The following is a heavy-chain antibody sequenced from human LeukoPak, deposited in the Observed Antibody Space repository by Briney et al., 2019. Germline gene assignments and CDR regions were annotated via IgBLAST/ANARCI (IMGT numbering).Heavy chain of an antibody. Sequence: PGRSLRLSCAASGFTFDDYAMHWVRQAPGKGLEWVSGISWNSGSIGYADSVKGRFTISRDNAKNSLYLQMNSLRAEDTALYYCAKDRTDYCSGGSCRTGGFDYWGQGTLVTVSS. V-gene: IGHV3-9*01. CDR2: ISWNSGSI. CDR3: AKDRTDYCSGGSCRTGGFDY. CDR1: GFTFDDYA. D-gene: IGHD2-15*01. J-gene: IGHJ4*02.